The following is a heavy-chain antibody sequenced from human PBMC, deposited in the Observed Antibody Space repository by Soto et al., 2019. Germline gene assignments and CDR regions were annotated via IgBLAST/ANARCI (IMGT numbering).Heavy chain of an antibody. V-gene: IGHV4-30-2*01. J-gene: IGHJ4*02. CDR2: IFPSGTT. CDR3: PRGREFDS. CDR1: GGSLTSGAYS. Sequence: SETLSLTCAVSGGSLTSGAYSWNWIRQPPGKGLEWTGYIFPSGTTYYNPSLKSRVSISIDVSKNQFSLNLRSLTAADTAVYYRPRGREFDSWGQGTLLTVYS.